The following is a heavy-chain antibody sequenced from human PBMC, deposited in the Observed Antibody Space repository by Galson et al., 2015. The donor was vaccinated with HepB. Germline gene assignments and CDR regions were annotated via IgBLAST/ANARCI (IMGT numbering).Heavy chain of an antibody. J-gene: IGHJ4*02. V-gene: IGHV3-21*01. CDR1: GFTFSSYS. Sequence: SLRLSCAASGFTFSSYSMNWVRQAPGKGLEWVSSISSSSSYIYYADSVKGRFTISRDNAKNSLYLQMNSLRAEDTAVYYCARDLDYDILTADSLEFDYWGQGTLVAVSS. CDR2: ISSSSSYI. D-gene: IGHD3-9*01. CDR3: ARDLDYDILTADSLEFDY.